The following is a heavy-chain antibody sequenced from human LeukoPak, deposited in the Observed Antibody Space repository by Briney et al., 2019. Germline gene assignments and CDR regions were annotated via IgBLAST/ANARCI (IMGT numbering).Heavy chain of an antibody. V-gene: IGHV3-53*01. CDR1: GFIVSSNH. CDR2: IYRGGST. J-gene: IGHJ4*02. Sequence: GRSLRLSCAASGFIVSSNHMSWVRQAPGKGLEWVSVIYRGGSTYYADAVKGRFTISRDNSKNTLYLQMNSLRVEDTAVYYCARGSAVGVTGPDYWGQGTLVTVSS. D-gene: IGHD1-26*01. CDR3: ARGSAVGVTGPDY.